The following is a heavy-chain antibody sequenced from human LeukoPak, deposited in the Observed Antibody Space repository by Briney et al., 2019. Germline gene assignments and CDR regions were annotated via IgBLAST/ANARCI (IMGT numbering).Heavy chain of an antibody. CDR1: GFTFSSYP. D-gene: IGHD2-8*01. J-gene: IGHJ3*02. V-gene: IGHV3-30*02. Sequence: GGSLRLSCAASGFTFSSYPMHWVRQAPGKGLEWVAFIRDDGTDKYYADSVKGRFTISRDNSKNTLYLQMNSLRAEDTAVYYCARDGVGRAFDIWGQGTMVTVSS. CDR3: ARDGVGRAFDI. CDR2: IRDDGTDK.